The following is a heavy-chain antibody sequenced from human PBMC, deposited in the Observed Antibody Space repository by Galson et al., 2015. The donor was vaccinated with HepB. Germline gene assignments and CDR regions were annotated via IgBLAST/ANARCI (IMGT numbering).Heavy chain of an antibody. CDR1: GFTFSTYA. V-gene: IGHV3-30-3*01. CDR2: IIYDGSNK. J-gene: IGHJ6*03. D-gene: IGHD4-11*01. CDR3: ARDHTVNVYYYYMDV. Sequence: SLRLSCAASGFTFSTYAMHWVRQAPGKGLEWVAVIIYDGSNKYYADSVKGRITISRDNSKNTLYLQMNSLRAEDTAVYYCARDHTVNVYYYYMDVWGTGTTVTVSS.